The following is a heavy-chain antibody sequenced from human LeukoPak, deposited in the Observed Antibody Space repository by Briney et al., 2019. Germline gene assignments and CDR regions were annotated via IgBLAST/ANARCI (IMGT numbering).Heavy chain of an antibody. J-gene: IGHJ3*02. V-gene: IGHV3-9*01. Sequence: GGSLRLSCAASGFTFDDYAMHWVRQAPGKGLEWVSGISWNSGSIGYADSVRGRFTISRDNAKNSLYLQMNSLRAEDTALYYCASQGPIDAFDIWGQGTMVTVPS. CDR3: ASQGPIDAFDI. CDR1: GFTFDDYA. CDR2: ISWNSGSI.